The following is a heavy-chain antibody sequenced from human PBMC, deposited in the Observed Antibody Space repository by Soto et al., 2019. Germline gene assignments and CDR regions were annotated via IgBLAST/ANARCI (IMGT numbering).Heavy chain of an antibody. J-gene: IGHJ4*02. D-gene: IGHD6-13*01. V-gene: IGHV4-59*01. CDR1: GGSISSNY. CDR2: VYNSGST. Sequence: SETLSLTCTVSGGSISSNYWTWIRQPPGEGLEWIGYVYNSGSTNYNPSLKSRVTISEDTSKSQFSLKVNSMTAADTAVYYCARYRREAVAGYTLDNWGQGILVTVSS. CDR3: ARYRREAVAGYTLDN.